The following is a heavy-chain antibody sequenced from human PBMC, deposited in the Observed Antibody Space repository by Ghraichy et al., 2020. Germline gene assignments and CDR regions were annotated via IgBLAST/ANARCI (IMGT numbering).Heavy chain of an antibody. CDR1: GSTLSGYI. J-gene: IGHJ4*02. CDR2: ISGSSNYI. D-gene: IGHD5-12*01. CDR3: ATAPLAPPYFDD. Sequence: GGSLRLSCVGSGSTLSGYIMNWVRQAPGKGLDWVSSISGSSNYIDYADSVKGRFTISRDNAKNSLYLQMNSLRAEDTAVYYCATAPLAPPYFDDWGQGTLVTVSS. V-gene: IGHV3-21*01.